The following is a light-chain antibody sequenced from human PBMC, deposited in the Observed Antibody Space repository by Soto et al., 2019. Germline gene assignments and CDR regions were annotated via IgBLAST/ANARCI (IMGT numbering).Light chain of an antibody. CDR1: QGIGDR. J-gene: IGKJ1*01. CDR3: LNTSSFNRT. CDR2: FAS. Sequence: DIQMTQSPSSVSASVGDRVTLTCRASQGIGDRLAWYQQKPGKVPQLLIYFASTLGSGVPSRFSGSGSGTDFILTINTLQADDFETYYCLNTSSFNRTFGQGTKV. V-gene: IGKV1-12*01.